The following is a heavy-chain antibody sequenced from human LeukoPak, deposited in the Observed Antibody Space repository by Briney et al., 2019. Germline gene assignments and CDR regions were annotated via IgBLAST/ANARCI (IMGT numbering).Heavy chain of an antibody. Sequence: PLETLSLTCAVYGGCFCGYYWSWIRQPPGKGLEWSGEINHSGSTNSNPSLKSLVTISVDTSKNQFSLKLSSVTAADTAVYYCARRPTYCSSTSCLQRSTKNSYYHGLDVWGKGTTVTVSS. CDR2: INHSGST. D-gene: IGHD2-2*01. V-gene: IGHV4-34*01. CDR3: ARRPTYCSSTSCLQRSTKNSYYHGLDV. J-gene: IGHJ6*04. CDR1: GGCFCGYY.